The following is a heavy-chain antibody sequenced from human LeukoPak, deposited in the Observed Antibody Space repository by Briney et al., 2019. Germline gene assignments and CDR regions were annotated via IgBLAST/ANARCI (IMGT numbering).Heavy chain of an antibody. V-gene: IGHV3-66*02. D-gene: IGHD5-24*01. Sequence: GGSLRLSCAASGFTVSSDYMTWVRQAPGKGLEWVSVIFGAGSTYYADSVKGRFTISRDLSRNTLYLQMNSLRAEDTAVYFCARGDREMPLPNYCFDSWGQGTLVTVSS. CDR1: GFTVSSDY. CDR3: ARGDREMPLPNYCFDS. J-gene: IGHJ4*02. CDR2: IFGAGST.